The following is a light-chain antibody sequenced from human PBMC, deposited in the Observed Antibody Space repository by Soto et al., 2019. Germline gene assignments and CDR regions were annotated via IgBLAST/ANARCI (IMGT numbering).Light chain of an antibody. J-gene: IGKJ5*01. CDR2: GAS. CDR1: QSVSSN. Sequence: ERVMTQSPATLSVSPGERSTLSCRASQSVSSNLAWYQQKPGQAPRLLIYGASTRATGVPDRFSGSGSGTEFTLTISSLQPEDFATYYCQQSYSIPPITFGQGTRLEIK. V-gene: IGKV3D-15*01. CDR3: QQSYSIPPIT.